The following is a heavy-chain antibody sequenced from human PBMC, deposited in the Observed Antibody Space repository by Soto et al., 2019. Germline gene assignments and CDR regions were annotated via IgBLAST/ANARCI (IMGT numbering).Heavy chain of an antibody. D-gene: IGHD6-25*01. CDR2: ISAYNGNT. Sequence: QVQLVQSGAEVKKPGASVKVSCKASGYTFTSYGISWVRQAPGQGLEWMGWISAYNGNTNYAQKLQGRVTMTTDTSTSTAYMQLRSLLSDDTAVYYCVCGYPHHDYYYYGMDVWGQGTTVTVSS. CDR3: VCGYPHHDYYYYGMDV. J-gene: IGHJ6*02. V-gene: IGHV1-18*01. CDR1: GYTFTSYG.